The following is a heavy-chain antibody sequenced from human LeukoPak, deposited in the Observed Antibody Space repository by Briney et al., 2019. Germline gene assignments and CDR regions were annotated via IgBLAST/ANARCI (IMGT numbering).Heavy chain of an antibody. CDR3: AKKGFQLPYYFDY. V-gene: IGHV3-23*01. CDR2: INWNGAST. CDR1: GFSFGTYG. J-gene: IGHJ4*02. Sequence: GGSLRLSCAASGFSFGTYGMSWVRQVPGKGLEWVSGINWNGASTVYADSVKGRFTISRDNSKNTLYLQMNSLRAEDTAVYYCAKKGFQLPYYFDYWGQGTLVTVSS. D-gene: IGHD2-2*01.